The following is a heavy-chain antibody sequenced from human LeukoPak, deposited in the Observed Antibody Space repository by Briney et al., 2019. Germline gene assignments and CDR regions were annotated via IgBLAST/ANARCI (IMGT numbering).Heavy chain of an antibody. CDR2: INHSGRT. CDR3: ARDVVVVPAAIHYGMDV. J-gene: IGHJ6*02. CDR1: GGSFSDYF. D-gene: IGHD2-2*01. Sequence: PSETLSLTCAVYGGSFSDYFWGWIGQPPGKGLEGIGEINHSGRTYYNPSLKSRVTISVDTSKKQFSLNLSSVTAADTAVYYCARDVVVVPAAIHYGMDVWGQGTTVTVSS. V-gene: IGHV4-34*01.